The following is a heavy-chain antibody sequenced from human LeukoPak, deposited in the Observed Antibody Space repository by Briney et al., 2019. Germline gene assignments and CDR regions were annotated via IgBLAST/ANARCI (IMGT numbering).Heavy chain of an antibody. D-gene: IGHD5-24*01. CDR1: GFTFSNYN. CDR2: ISSSSSTI. Sequence: GGSLRLSCAASGFTFSNYNVNWVRQAPGKGLEWVSYISSSSSTIYYADSVKGRFTISRDNAKKSMYMQMNSLRAEDTAVYYCARRRDGYNYEADYWGQGTLVTVSS. J-gene: IGHJ4*02. V-gene: IGHV3-48*01. CDR3: ARRRDGYNYEADY.